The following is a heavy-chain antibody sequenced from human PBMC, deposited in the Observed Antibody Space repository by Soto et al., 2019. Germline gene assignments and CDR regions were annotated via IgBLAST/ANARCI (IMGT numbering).Heavy chain of an antibody. CDR3: VRDARGGGLLLWDC. Sequence: EVQLVESGGGLAQSGGSLRLSCAASGFMFNDYEMNWVRQAPGKGLEWVADISEGGTTTHYTDSVKGRVTISRDNAKESLYLQMNSLTPEDTATYFCVRDARGGGLLLWDCWGQGVVVSVSS. CDR2: ISEGGTTT. V-gene: IGHV3-48*03. J-gene: IGHJ4*02. D-gene: IGHD3-16*01. CDR1: GFMFNDYE.